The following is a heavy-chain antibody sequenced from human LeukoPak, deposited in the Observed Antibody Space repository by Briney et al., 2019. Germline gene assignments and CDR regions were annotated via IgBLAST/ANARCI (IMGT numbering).Heavy chain of an antibody. CDR3: AKGYSNPSHFDY. CDR1: GFTFSSYA. D-gene: IGHD4-11*01. CDR2: ISASGGST. V-gene: IGHV3-23*01. Sequence: PGGSLRLSCAASGFTFSSYAMSWVRQAPGKGLEWVSAISASGGSTYYADSVEGRFTISRDNSKNTLYLQMNSLRAEDTAVYYCAKGYSNPSHFDYWGQGTLVTVSS. J-gene: IGHJ4*02.